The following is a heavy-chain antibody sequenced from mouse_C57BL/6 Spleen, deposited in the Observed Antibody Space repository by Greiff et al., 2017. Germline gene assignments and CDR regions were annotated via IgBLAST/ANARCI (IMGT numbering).Heavy chain of an antibody. CDR3: ARDGYYYGSEGAFDY. V-gene: IGHV3-1*01. CDR1: GYSITSGYD. J-gene: IGHJ2*01. CDR2: ISYSGST. D-gene: IGHD1-1*01. Sequence: EVKLVESGPGMVKPSQSLSLTCTVTGYSITSGYDWHWIRHFPGNKLEWMGYISYSGSTNYNPSLKSRISITHDTSKNHFFLKLNSVTTEDTATYYCARDGYYYGSEGAFDYWGQGTTLTVSS.